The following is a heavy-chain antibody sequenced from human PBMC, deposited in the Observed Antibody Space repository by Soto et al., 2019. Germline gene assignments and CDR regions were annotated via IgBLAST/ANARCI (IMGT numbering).Heavy chain of an antibody. V-gene: IGHV4-31*03. D-gene: IGHD6-6*01. Sequence: QVQLQESGPRLVKPSQTLSLTCTVSGGSISSGGYYWSWIRQHPGKGLEWIGYIYYSGSTYYNPSLKSRVTISVDTSKNQFSLKLSSVTAADTAVYYCASIAARPWGRYYYYGMDVWGQGTTVTVSS. J-gene: IGHJ6*02. CDR3: ASIAARPWGRYYYYGMDV. CDR1: GGSISSGGYY. CDR2: IYYSGST.